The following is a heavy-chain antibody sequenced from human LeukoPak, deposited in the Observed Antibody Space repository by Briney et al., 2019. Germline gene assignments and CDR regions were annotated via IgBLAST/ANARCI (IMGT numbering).Heavy chain of an antibody. CDR1: GYSFTSYW. J-gene: IGHJ5*02. V-gene: IGHV5-51*01. D-gene: IGHD2-15*01. Sequence: GESLKISCKGSGYSFTSYWIGWVRQMPGKGLEWMGIIYPGDSDTRYSPSFQGQVTISADKSISTAYLQWSSLKASDTAMYYCARIIVVVVAATREGTENSWFDPWGRGTLVTVSS. CDR2: IYPGDSDT. CDR3: ARIIVVVVAATREGTENSWFDP.